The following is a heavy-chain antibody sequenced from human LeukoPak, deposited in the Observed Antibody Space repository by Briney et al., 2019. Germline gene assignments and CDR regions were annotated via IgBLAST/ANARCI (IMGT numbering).Heavy chain of an antibody. D-gene: IGHD3-22*01. CDR3: ARGGVGGGYYLYYFDY. CDR1: GYPFTSYG. CDR2: ISTYNGNT. Sequence: ASVKVSCKASGYPFTSYGISWVRQAPGQGLEWMGWISTYNGNTNYAQKVQGRVTLTRDTSTSTAYMELRSLRPDDTAVYYCARGGVGGGYYLYYFDYWGQGTLVTASS. V-gene: IGHV1-18*01. J-gene: IGHJ4*02.